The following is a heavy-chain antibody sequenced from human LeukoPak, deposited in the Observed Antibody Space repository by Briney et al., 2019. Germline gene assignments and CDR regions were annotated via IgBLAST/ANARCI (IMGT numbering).Heavy chain of an antibody. V-gene: IGHV3-23*01. J-gene: IGHJ4*02. CDR3: ERVERSLVAY. CDR1: GFTFSSYA. CDR2: ISGSGGRT. Sequence: GGSLRLSCAASGFTFSSYAMSWVRQAPGKGLEWVSAISGSGGRTYYADSVKGRFTISRDNSKNTLYLQMNSLRAEDTAVYYCERVERSLVAYWGQGTLVTVPS. D-gene: IGHD1-1*01.